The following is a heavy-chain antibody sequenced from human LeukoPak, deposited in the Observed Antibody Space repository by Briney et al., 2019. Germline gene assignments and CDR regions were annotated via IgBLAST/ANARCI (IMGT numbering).Heavy chain of an antibody. J-gene: IGHJ4*02. CDR2: ISSSSSYI. D-gene: IGHD6-13*01. CDR1: GFTFSSYS. Sequence: AGGSLRLSCAASGFTFSSYSMNWVRQAPGKGLELVSSISSSSSYIYYADSVKGRFTISRDNAKDSLYLQMNSLRAEDTAVYYCARNPQLGDLHFDYWGQGTLVTVSS. CDR3: ARNPQLGDLHFDY. V-gene: IGHV3-21*01.